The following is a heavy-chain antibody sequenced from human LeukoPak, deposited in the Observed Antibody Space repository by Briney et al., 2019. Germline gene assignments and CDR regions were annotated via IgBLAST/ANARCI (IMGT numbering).Heavy chain of an antibody. CDR2: IIPIFGTA. D-gene: IGHD3-16*02. J-gene: IGHJ4*02. Sequence: SVKVSCKASGGTFSSYAISWVRQAPGQGLEWMGGIIPIFGTANYAQKFQGRVTITTDESTSTAYMELSSLISEDTAVYYCARVLRLGELSKEYYFDYWGQGTLVTVSS. CDR1: GGTFSSYA. V-gene: IGHV1-69*05. CDR3: ARVLRLGELSKEYYFDY.